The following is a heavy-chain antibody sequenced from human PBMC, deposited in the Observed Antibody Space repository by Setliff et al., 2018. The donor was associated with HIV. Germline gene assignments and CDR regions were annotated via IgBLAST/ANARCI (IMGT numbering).Heavy chain of an antibody. Sequence: SETLSLTCAVSGGSISSDNWWTWVRQAPGKGLEWLGSVDYSGTTKDNPSLNGRGTISLNTSRRQLSLRLTSVTAADTAVYFCARHNVINYGGLLDDYFYYGMDVWGQGTTVTVSS. V-gene: IGHV4-4*02. D-gene: IGHD3-16*02. CDR2: VDYSGTT. CDR1: GGSISSDNW. CDR3: ARHNVINYGGLLDDYFYYGMDV. J-gene: IGHJ6*02.